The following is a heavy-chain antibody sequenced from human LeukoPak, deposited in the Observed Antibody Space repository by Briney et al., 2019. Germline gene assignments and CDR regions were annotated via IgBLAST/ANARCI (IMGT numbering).Heavy chain of an antibody. D-gene: IGHD1-14*01. CDR1: GYTFTRYG. Sequence: ASVKVSCKASGYTFTRYGISWVRHAPGQGLEWMGWIRVDNGDTDNAQKFQGRVTITTDTSSTTIYMELRSLRSDDTAVYYCAGVNLYYNYMDVWGKGTTVTVSS. V-gene: IGHV1-18*01. CDR3: AGVNLYYNYMDV. CDR2: IRVDNGDT. J-gene: IGHJ6*03.